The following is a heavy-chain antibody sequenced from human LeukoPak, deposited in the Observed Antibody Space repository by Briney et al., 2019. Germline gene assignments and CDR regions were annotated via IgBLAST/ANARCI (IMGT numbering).Heavy chain of an antibody. V-gene: IGHV4-31*03. CDR3: AREVDVPSTSDAFDI. D-gene: IGHD2-2*01. CDR1: GGSISSPNYF. Sequence: PSRTLSLTCTVSGGSISSPNYFWSWLRQHPGKGLEWIAYIHYSRGAYYNPSLESRVTMSVDSSKNQFSLKLSSVTAADTALYYCAREVDVPSTSDAFDIWGQGTMVTVSS. J-gene: IGHJ3*02. CDR2: IHYSRGA.